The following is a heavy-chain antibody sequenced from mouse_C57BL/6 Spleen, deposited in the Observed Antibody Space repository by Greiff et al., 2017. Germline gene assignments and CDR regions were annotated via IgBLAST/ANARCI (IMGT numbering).Heavy chain of an antibody. V-gene: IGHV2-6*03. CDR2: IWSDGST. CDR1: GFSFTSYG. Sequence: VQLQESGPGLVAPSQSLSITCTVSGFSFTSYGVHWVRQPPGKGLEWLVVIWSDGSTTYNSALKSRLSISKDNSKSQIFLKMNSLQTDDTAMYYCAREGLRGYYFDYWGQGTTLTVSS. CDR3: AREGLRGYYFDY. J-gene: IGHJ2*01. D-gene: IGHD1-1*01.